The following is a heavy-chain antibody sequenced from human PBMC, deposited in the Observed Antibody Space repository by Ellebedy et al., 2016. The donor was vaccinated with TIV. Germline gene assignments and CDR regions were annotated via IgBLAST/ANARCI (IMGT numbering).Heavy chain of an antibody. CDR2: MSGSTITT. D-gene: IGHD7-27*01. V-gene: IGHV3-48*04. Sequence: GGSLRLSCAASGFPFTSYSMNWVRQAPGKGLEWVSYMSGSTITTYYADSVKGRFTISRDNAKNSLYLQMNSLRAEDTAVYYCARDMAWGNERVIDAFDIWGQGTMVTVSS. CDR3: ARDMAWGNERVIDAFDI. J-gene: IGHJ3*02. CDR1: GFPFTSYS.